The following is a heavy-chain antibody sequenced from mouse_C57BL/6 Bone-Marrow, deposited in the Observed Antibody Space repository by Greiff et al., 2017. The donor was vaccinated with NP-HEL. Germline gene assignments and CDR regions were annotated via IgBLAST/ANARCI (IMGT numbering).Heavy chain of an antibody. V-gene: IGHV2-2*01. CDR1: GFSLTSYG. J-gene: IGHJ3*01. D-gene: IGHD2-4*01. CDR2: IWSGGST. Sequence: VMLVESGPGLVQPSQSLSITCTVSGFSLTSYGVHWVRQSPGKGLEWLGVIWSGGSTDYNAAFISRLSISKDNSKSQVFFKMNSLQADDTAIYYCAHYDWFAYWGQGTLVTVSA. CDR3: AHYDWFAY.